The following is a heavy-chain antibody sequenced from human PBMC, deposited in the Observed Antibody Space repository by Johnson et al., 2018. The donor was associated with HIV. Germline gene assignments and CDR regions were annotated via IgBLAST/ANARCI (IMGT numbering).Heavy chain of an antibody. CDR1: GFTFRDYY. CDR3: ARGGDVVWFGEFPGAFDV. D-gene: IGHD3-10*01. CDR2: ISSSGSSI. V-gene: IGHV3-11*04. Sequence: VHLVESGGDLVQPGGSLRLSCAASGFTFRDYYMSWIRQAPGKGLEWVAYISSSGSSISYADSVKGRFTISRDNAKNSLYLQMNSLRAEDTAVYYCARGGDVVWFGEFPGAFDVWGQGTMVTVSS. J-gene: IGHJ3*01.